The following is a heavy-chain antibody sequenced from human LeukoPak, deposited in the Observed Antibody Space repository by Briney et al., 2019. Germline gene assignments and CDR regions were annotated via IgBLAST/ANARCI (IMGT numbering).Heavy chain of an antibody. CDR2: ISGSDGRT. V-gene: IGHV3-23*01. J-gene: IGHJ4*02. D-gene: IGHD3-22*01. CDR3: AKAYSYDTTGFYYFFDF. CDR1: GFTVSSNY. Sequence: GGSLRLSCAASGFTVSSNYMNWVRQAPGKGLEWVSAISGSDGRTYYADSVKGRFTISRDNSKGTLFLQMSSLRAEDTALYYCAKAYSYDTTGFYYFFDFWGRGTLVTVSS.